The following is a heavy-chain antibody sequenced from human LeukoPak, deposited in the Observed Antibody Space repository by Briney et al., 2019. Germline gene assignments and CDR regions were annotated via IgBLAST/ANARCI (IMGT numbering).Heavy chain of an antibody. CDR3: ARDCEWCGSGSYPTLLFRYYGMDV. Sequence: GGSLRLSCAASGFTFSTYSMNWVRQAPGKGLEWVSYISSSSSTIYYADSVKGRFTISRDNAKNSLYLQMNSLRAEDTAVYYCARDCEWCGSGSYPTLLFRYYGMDVWGQGTTVTVSS. CDR2: ISSSSSTI. CDR1: GFTFSTYS. D-gene: IGHD3-10*01. J-gene: IGHJ6*02. V-gene: IGHV3-48*01.